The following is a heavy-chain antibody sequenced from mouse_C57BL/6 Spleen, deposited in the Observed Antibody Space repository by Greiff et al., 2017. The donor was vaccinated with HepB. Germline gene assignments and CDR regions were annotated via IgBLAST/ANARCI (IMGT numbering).Heavy chain of an antibody. CDR1: GYSITSGYY. CDR2: ISYDGSN. D-gene: IGHD2-2*01. J-gene: IGHJ4*01. V-gene: IGHV3-6*01. CDR3: ARGEDGYEDYYAMDY. Sequence: EVHLVESGPGLVKPSQSLSLTCSVTGYSITSGYYWNWIRQFPGNKLEWMGYISYDGSNNYNPSLKNRISITRDTSKNQFFLKLNSVTTEDTATYYCARGEDGYEDYYAMDYWGQGTSVTVSS.